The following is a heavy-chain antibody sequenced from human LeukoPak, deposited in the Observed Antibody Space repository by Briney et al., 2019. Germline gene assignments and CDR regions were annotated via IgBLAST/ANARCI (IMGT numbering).Heavy chain of an antibody. Sequence: GGSLTLSCEASGLILRGHAMSWVRQAPGRGLEWVSGIGDSGEIERYADSVKGRFTISRDNFRNTVYLEMRSLRPEDTAVYYCAKGYSSGCTPFDYWGQGTQVTVSS. D-gene: IGHD3-22*01. CDR2: IGDSGEIE. J-gene: IGHJ4*02. CDR1: GLILRGHA. V-gene: IGHV3-23*01. CDR3: AKGYSSGCTPFDY.